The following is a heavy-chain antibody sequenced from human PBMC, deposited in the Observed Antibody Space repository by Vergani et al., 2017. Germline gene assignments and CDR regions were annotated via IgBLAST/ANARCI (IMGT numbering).Heavy chain of an antibody. Sequence: QVQLQQWGAGLLKPSETLSLTCAVYGGSFSGYYWSWIRQPPGKGLEWIGSIYYSGSTYYNPSLKSRVTISVDTSKNQFSLKLSSVTAADTAVYYCARSAYYGSGSTTPFDYWGQGTLVTVSS. D-gene: IGHD3-10*01. CDR1: GGSFSGYY. CDR3: ARSAYYGSGSTTPFDY. V-gene: IGHV4-34*01. CDR2: IYYSGST. J-gene: IGHJ4*02.